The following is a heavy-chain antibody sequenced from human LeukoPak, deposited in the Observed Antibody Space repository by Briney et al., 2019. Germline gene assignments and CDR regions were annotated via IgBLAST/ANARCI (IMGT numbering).Heavy chain of an antibody. V-gene: IGHV1-2*02. J-gene: IGHJ1*01. CDR2: INPNSGGT. Sequence: PGGSLRLSCAASGFTFSSYAMHWVRQAPGQGLEWMGWINPNSGGTNYAQKFQGRVTMTRDTSISTAYMELSRLRSDDTAVYYCARGIAAAGLLSPFQHWGQGTLVTVSS. CDR3: ARGIAAAGLLSPFQH. D-gene: IGHD6-13*01. CDR1: GFTFSSYA.